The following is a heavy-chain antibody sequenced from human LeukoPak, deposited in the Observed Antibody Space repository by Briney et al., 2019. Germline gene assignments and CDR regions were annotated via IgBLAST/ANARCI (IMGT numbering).Heavy chain of an antibody. CDR1: GGSISSSSCY. V-gene: IGHV4-39*01. D-gene: IGHD3-10*01. Sequence: SETLSLTCTVSGGSISSSSCYWGWIRQPPGKGLEWIGSIYYSGSTYYNPSLKSRVTISVDTSKNQFSLKLSSVTAADTAVYYCARQLLWFGESRLNWFDPWGQGTLVTVSS. CDR2: IYYSGST. J-gene: IGHJ5*02. CDR3: ARQLLWFGESRLNWFDP.